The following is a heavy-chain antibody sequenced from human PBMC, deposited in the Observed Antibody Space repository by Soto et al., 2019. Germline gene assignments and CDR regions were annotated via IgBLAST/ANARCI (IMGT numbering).Heavy chain of an antibody. CDR1: GFTFSTYW. Sequence: PGGSLRLSCAASGFTFSTYWMHWVRQAPGKGLVWVSRVNGDGRTTSYTDSVKGRFTVSRDNAQNTLYLQLNSLRADDTAVYYCARDLKRFDHGSTGYSLDYWGQGTLVTVSS. CDR2: VNGDGRTT. V-gene: IGHV3-74*01. CDR3: ARDLKRFDHGSTGYSLDY. D-gene: IGHD3-22*01. J-gene: IGHJ4*02.